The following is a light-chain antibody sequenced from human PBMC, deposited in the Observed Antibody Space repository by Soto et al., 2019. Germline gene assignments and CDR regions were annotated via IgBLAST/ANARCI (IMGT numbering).Light chain of an antibody. V-gene: IGKV1-13*02. CDR2: NAS. J-gene: IGKJ4*01. Sequence: IQLTQSPSSLSASVGDRVTVTCRASEGITSALAWCQQKPGKPPKFLIYNASNLESGVPSRFSGSGSGTDFTLTISSLQPEDSATYYCQQFRSYPLTFGGGTKVEIK. CDR1: EGITSA. CDR3: QQFRSYPLT.